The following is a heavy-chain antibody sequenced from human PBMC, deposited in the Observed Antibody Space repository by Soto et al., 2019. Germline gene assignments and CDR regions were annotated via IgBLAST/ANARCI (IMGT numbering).Heavy chain of an antibody. D-gene: IGHD6-13*01. Sequence: QVQLVQSGAEVKKPGASVKVSCKASGYTFTSYDINWVRQATGQGLEWMGWMNPNSGNTGYAQKFQGRVTMTRNTSIXXXXXELSSLRSEDTAVYYCAREHSSSWLDYWGQGTLVTVSS. CDR1: GYTFTSYD. J-gene: IGHJ4*02. CDR3: AREHSSSWLDY. V-gene: IGHV1-8*01. CDR2: MNPNSGNT.